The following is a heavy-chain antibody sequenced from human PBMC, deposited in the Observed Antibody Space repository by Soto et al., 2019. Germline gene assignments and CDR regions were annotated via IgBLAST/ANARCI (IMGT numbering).Heavy chain of an antibody. V-gene: IGHV1-69*01. CDR1: GDTLSSYA. D-gene: IGHD5-18*01. J-gene: IGHJ4*02. CDR2: TTPIIGTV. CDR3: AAGDSSDTGDH. Sequence: QVPLVQSGAEVKRPGSSVKVSCKASGDTLSSYAINWVRQVPGQGLEWMGGTTPIIGTVDYGQKFQGRVTISVDEPTATSYMEMSSLRSEDTAVYYCAAGDSSDTGDHWGQGTLVTVSS.